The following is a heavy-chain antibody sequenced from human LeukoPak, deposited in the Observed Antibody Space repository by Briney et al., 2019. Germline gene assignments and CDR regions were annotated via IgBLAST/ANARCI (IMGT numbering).Heavy chain of an antibody. J-gene: IGHJ4*02. D-gene: IGHD3-22*01. CDR3: AKDAYYYDSSGYYEDY. CDR1: GFTFSSYA. Sequence: GRSLRLSCAASGFTFSSYAMHWVRQAPGKGLEWVAVISYDGSNKYYADSVKGRFTISRDNSKNTLYLQMNSLRAEDTAVYYCAKDAYYYDSSGYYEDYWGQGTLVTVSS. V-gene: IGHV3-30-3*01. CDR2: ISYDGSNK.